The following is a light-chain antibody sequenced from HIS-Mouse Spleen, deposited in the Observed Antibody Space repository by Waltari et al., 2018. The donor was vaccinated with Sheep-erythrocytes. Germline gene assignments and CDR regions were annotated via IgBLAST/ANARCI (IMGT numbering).Light chain of an antibody. J-gene: IGLJ1*01. V-gene: IGLV2-11*01. CDR1: DALPKQY. CDR2: DVS. CDR3: CSYAGSYNHV. Sequence: LTQPPSVSVSPGHTATITCSGDALPKQYAYWYQQHPGKAPKLMIYDVSKRPSGVPDRFSGSKSGNTASLTISGLQAEDEADYYCCSYAGSYNHVFATGTKVTVL.